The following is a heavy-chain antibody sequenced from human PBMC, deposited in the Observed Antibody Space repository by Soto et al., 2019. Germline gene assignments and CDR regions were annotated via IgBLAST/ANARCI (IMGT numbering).Heavy chain of an antibody. CDR1: GGSFSGYY. Sequence: SETLSLICAVYGGSFSGYYWSWIRQPPGKGLEWIGEINHSGSTNYNPSLKSRVTISVDTSKNQFSLKLSSVTAADTAVYYCARRGISITMIVVVITKRPYAFDIWRQGTMVTVSS. CDR3: ARRGISITMIVVVITKRPYAFDI. CDR2: INHSGST. J-gene: IGHJ3*02. V-gene: IGHV4-34*01. D-gene: IGHD3-22*01.